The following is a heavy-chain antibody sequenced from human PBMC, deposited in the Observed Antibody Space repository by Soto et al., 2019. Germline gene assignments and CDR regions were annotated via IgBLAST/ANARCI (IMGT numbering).Heavy chain of an antibody. CDR1: GFTS. CDR2: ISGSGGST. D-gene: IGHD3-3*01. J-gene: IGHJ4*02. CDR3: ARDPAIDFWSGYSFDY. Sequence: QPGGSLRLSCAASGFTSMSWVRQAPGKGLEWVSVISGSGGSTYYADSVKGRFTISRDNSKNTLYLQMNSLRAEDTAVYYCARDPAIDFWSGYSFDYWGQGTLVTVSS. V-gene: IGHV3-23*01.